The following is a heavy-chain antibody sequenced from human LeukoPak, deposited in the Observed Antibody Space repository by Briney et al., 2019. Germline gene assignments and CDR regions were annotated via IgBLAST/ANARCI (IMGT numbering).Heavy chain of an antibody. Sequence: GGSLRLSCAASEFSVGSNYMTWVRQAPGKGLEWVSLIYSGGSTYYADSVKGRFTISRDNSKNTLYLQMNSLRAEDTAVYYCAKDPGGYVGPAYYFDYWGQGTLVTVSS. J-gene: IGHJ4*02. CDR3: AKDPGGYVGPAYYFDY. V-gene: IGHV3-66*01. CDR2: IYSGGST. CDR1: EFSVGSNY. D-gene: IGHD6-13*01.